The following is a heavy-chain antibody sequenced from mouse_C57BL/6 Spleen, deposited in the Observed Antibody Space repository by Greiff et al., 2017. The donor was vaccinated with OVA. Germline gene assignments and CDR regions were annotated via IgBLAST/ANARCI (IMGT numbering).Heavy chain of an antibody. CDR2: IDPNSGGT. Sequence: QVQLKQPGAELVKPGASVKLSCKASGYTFTSYWMHWVKQRPGRGLEWIGRIDPNSGGTKYNEKFKSKATLTVDKPSSTAYMQLSSLTSEDSAVYYCAAPSTVVAPYAMDYWGQGTSVTVSS. CDR1: GYTFTSYW. D-gene: IGHD1-1*01. J-gene: IGHJ4*01. V-gene: IGHV1-72*01. CDR3: AAPSTVVAPYAMDY.